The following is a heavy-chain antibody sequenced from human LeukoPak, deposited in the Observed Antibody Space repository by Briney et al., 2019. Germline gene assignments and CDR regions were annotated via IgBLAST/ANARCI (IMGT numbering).Heavy chain of an antibody. D-gene: IGHD3-10*01. V-gene: IGHV4-34*01. Sequence: SETLSLTCAVYGGSFSGYYWSWIRQPPGKGLEWMGEINHSGSTNYNPSIKSRVTISVDTSKNQFSLKLSSVTAADTAVYYCARGGVIIPNWFDPWGQGTLVTVSS. CDR1: GGSFSGYY. CDR2: INHSGST. CDR3: ARGGVIIPNWFDP. J-gene: IGHJ5*02.